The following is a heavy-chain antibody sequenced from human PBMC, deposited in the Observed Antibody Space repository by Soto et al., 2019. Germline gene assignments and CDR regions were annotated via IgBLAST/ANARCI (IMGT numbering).Heavy chain of an antibody. Sequence: AGGSLRLSCAASGFTFGNYGMVWVRQAPGKGLEWVSGVSGSGSSTYYTDSVKGRLTISRDNSKNTVYLQMDSLRAEDTAIYYCAKRLEISTSYFFDSWGLGTLVTVSS. CDR3: AKRLEISTSYFFDS. V-gene: IGHV3-23*01. CDR1: GFTFGNYG. D-gene: IGHD1-1*01. CDR2: VSGSGSST. J-gene: IGHJ4*01.